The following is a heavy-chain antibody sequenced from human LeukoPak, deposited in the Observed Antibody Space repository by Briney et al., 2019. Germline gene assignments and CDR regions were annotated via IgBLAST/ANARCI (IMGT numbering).Heavy chain of an antibody. CDR1: GYTFTSYG. CDR3: AREAVAAAGFDY. J-gene: IGHJ4*02. Sequence: ASVKVSCKTSGYTFTSYGISWVRQSPGQGLEWMGWISAYNGNTDYAPKLQGRVTITADKSTSTAYMELSSLRSEDTAVYYCAREAVAAAGFDYWGQGTLVTVSS. V-gene: IGHV1-18*01. D-gene: IGHD6-13*01. CDR2: ISAYNGNT.